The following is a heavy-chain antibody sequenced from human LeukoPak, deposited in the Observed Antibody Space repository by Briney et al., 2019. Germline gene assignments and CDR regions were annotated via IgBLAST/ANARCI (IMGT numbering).Heavy chain of an antibody. CDR1: GGSISGYY. Sequence: SETLSLTCTVSGGSISGYYWSWIRQPPGKGLEWIGYIYYSGSTNYNPSLKSRVTISVDTSKNQFSLKLSSVTAADTAVYYCARDAGTIFGVIRFAFDIWGQGTMVTVSS. V-gene: IGHV4-59*01. CDR3: ARDAGTIFGVIRFAFDI. J-gene: IGHJ3*02. CDR2: IYYSGST. D-gene: IGHD3-3*01.